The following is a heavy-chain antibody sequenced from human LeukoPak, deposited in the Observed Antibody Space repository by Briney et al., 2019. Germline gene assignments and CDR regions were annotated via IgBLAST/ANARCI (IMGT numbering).Heavy chain of an antibody. CDR1: GFTFSSYG. D-gene: IGHD3-10*01. CDR2: ISSSGSTI. CDR3: ARKTCYYGSGSYYPFDY. Sequence: QTGGSLRLSCAASGFTFSSYGMNWVRQAPGKRLEWLSYISSSGSTIYFADSVKGRFTISRDNAKNSLYLQMDSLRAEDTAVYYCARKTCYYGSGSYYPFDYWGQGTLVTVSS. J-gene: IGHJ4*02. V-gene: IGHV3-48*03.